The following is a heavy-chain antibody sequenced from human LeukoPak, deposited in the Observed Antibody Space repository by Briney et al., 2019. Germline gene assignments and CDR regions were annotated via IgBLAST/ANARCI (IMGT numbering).Heavy chain of an antibody. CDR1: GFTFTRYW. CDR3: ARGMRGSSAFDY. D-gene: IGHD3-16*01. J-gene: IGHJ4*02. CDR2: INSAGNTT. Sequence: GGSLRLSCAASGFTFTRYWMHWVRQAPGKGLGWVSRINSAGNTTDYAESVKGRFSISRDNSKNTLSLQMNNLRVEDTAVYYCARGMRGSSAFDYWGQGTLVTVSS. V-gene: IGHV3-74*01.